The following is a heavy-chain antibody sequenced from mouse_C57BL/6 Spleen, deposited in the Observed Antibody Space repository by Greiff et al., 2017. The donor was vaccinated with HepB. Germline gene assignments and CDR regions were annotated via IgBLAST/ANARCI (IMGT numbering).Heavy chain of an antibody. V-gene: IGHV1-64*01. J-gene: IGHJ4*01. CDR1: GYTFTSYW. CDR3: ARGRGNYDAMDY. CDR2: IHPNSGST. D-gene: IGHD2-1*01. Sequence: QVQLQQPGAELVKPGASVKLSCKASGYTFTSYWMHWVKQRPGQGLEWIGMIHPNSGSTNYNEKFKSKATLTVDKSSSTAYMQLSSLTSEDSAVYYCARGRGNYDAMDYWGQGTSVTVSS.